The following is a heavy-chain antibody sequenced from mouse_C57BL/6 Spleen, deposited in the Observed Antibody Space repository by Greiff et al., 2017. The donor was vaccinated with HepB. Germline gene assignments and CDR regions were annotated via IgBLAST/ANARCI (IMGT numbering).Heavy chain of an antibody. V-gene: IGHV1-82*01. D-gene: IGHD2-4*01. CDR1: GYAFSSSW. J-gene: IGHJ3*01. CDR3: ARDDYGWFAY. CDR2: IYPGDGDT. Sequence: QVQLQQSGPELVKPGASVKISCKASGYAFSSSWMNWVKQRPGKGLEWIGRIYPGDGDTNYNGKFKGKATLTADKSSSTAYMQLSSLTSEDSAVYFCARDDYGWFAYWGQGTLVTVSA.